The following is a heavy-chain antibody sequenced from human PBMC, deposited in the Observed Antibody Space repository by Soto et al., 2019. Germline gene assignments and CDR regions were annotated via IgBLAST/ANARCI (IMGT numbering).Heavy chain of an antibody. J-gene: IGHJ6*02. CDR1: GFTFRSYA. CDR2: IWNDGSNK. CDR3: ARDRGWELRFHAYYGMDA. D-gene: IGHD1-26*01. V-gene: IGHV3-33*01. Sequence: GASLRLSCAASGFTFRSYAMHWVRQAPGRGLEWLGLIWNDGSNKHYAESVKGRFTISRDNSRSTLYLQMDTLRAEDTALYYCARDRGWELRFHAYYGMDAWGQGTTVTVSS.